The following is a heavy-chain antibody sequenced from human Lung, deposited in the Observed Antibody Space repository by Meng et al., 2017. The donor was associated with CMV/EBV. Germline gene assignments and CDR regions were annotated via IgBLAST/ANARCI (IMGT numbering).Heavy chain of an antibody. CDR1: SLSTNGGG. CDR3: ARRPSSYYDSSGYFFADY. Sequence: SLSTNGGGVGWIRQPPGKALEWLALIYWDDYKRYSPSLKSRLTITKDTSKNQVVLIMTNMDPVDTATYYCARRPSSYYDSSGYFFADYWGQGTLVTVSS. CDR2: IYWDDYK. V-gene: IGHV2-5*02. J-gene: IGHJ4*02. D-gene: IGHD3-22*01.